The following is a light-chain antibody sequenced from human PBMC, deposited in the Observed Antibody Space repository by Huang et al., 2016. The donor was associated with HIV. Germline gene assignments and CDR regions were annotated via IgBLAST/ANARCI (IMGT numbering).Light chain of an antibody. J-gene: IGKJ4*01. CDR3: QQYEDWPPGRT. Sequence: IVMTQSPATLSVSPGGRATLSCRAGQNARRHLAWYQQNPGQAPRLRINDASTRASGNRARVRVRGSGAEFTLTISGRQSEEFAVDYCQQYEDWPPGRTFGGGTKVDI. V-gene: IGKV3D-15*01. CDR2: DAS. CDR1: QNARRH.